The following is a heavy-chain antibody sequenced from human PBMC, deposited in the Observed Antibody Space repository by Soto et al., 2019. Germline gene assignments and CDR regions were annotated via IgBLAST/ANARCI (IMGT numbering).Heavy chain of an antibody. V-gene: IGHV4-39*01. D-gene: IGHD1-26*01. Sequence: SETLSLTCTVSGGSISSNSFYWACIRQRRGKGLEWIGSIYYSGSTYYNPSLKSRVTISVDTSKNQFSLKLSSVTAADTAVYYCARRLLYSGYYYYYGMDVWGQGTTVT. CDR2: IYYSGST. CDR1: GGSISSNSFY. J-gene: IGHJ6*02. CDR3: ARRLLYSGYYYYYGMDV.